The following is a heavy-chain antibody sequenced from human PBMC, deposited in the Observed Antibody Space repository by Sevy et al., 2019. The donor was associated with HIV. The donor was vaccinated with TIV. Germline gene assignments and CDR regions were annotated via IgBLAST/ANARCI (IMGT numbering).Heavy chain of an antibody. CDR1: GFTFSIYT. Sequence: GGSLRLSCAASGFTFSIYTMSWVRQAPGKGLEWVSTFCFGGSKIYYADSVKGRFTISSDNSRNTGYLQMNSLRADDTAVYYCAREGCTQPHDYWGQGTLVTVSS. V-gene: IGHV3-23*01. CDR2: FCFGGSKI. CDR3: AREGCTQPHDY. D-gene: IGHD2-8*01. J-gene: IGHJ4*02.